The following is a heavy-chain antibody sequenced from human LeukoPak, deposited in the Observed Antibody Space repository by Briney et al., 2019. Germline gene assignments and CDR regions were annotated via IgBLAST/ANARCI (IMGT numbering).Heavy chain of an antibody. J-gene: IGHJ4*02. CDR1: GITFSNYG. V-gene: IGHV3-30*02. Sequence: GGSLRLSCAASGITFSNYGMPWVRQAPGKGLEWVAFIRFDGSDKYYADSVKGRFSISRDNSKNTLYLQMNSLRGDDTAVYYCAKDRQAWNNYGYLIDDYWGQGTLVTVSS. CDR2: IRFDGSDK. CDR3: AKDRQAWNNYGYLIDDY. D-gene: IGHD1/OR15-1a*01.